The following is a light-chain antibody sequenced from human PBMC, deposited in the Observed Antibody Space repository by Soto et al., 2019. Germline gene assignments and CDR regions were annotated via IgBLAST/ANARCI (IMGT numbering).Light chain of an antibody. CDR3: QQYNNWPQT. J-gene: IGKJ3*01. Sequence: IVMTQSPATLSVSPGERATLSCRASQSVGSNLAWFQQKPGQAPRLLIYGASTRATGIPAGFSGSGSGTEFTLTISRLQSEDFAVYYCQQYNNWPQTFGPGTKVDIK. CDR1: QSVGSN. CDR2: GAS. V-gene: IGKV3-15*01.